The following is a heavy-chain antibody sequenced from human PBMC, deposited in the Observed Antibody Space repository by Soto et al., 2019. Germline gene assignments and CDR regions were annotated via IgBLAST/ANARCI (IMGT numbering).Heavy chain of an antibody. CDR3: ATRRDASYYYYGMDV. CDR1: GFTFSTYA. D-gene: IGHD2-2*01. J-gene: IGHJ6*02. Sequence: SLRLSCAASGFTFSTYAMSWVRQAPGKGLEWVSAISGSGDNTYYADSVKGRFTISRDNSKNTLFLQMNSLRAEDTAVYYCATRRDASYYYYGMDVLGQGTTVTVSS. CDR2: ISGSGDNT. V-gene: IGHV3-23*01.